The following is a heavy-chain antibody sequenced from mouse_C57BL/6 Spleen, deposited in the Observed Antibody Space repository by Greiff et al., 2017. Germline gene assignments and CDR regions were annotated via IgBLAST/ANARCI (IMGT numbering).Heavy chain of an antibody. CDR3: TRDHDYYGYGGDYAMDY. Sequence: EVMLVESGEGLVKPGGSLKLSCAASGFTFSSYAMSWVRQTPEKRLEWVAYISSGGDYIYYADTVKGRFTISRDNARNTLYLQMSSLKSEDTAMYYCTRDHDYYGYGGDYAMDYWGQGTSVTVSS. J-gene: IGHJ4*01. D-gene: IGHD2-2*01. V-gene: IGHV5-9-1*02. CDR2: ISSGGDYI. CDR1: GFTFSSYA.